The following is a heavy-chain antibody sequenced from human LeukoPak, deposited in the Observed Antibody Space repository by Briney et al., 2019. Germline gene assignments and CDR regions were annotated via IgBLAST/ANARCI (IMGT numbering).Heavy chain of an antibody. V-gene: IGHV3-53*01. D-gene: IGHD4/OR15-4a*01. CDR2: FYSGGST. Sequence: GGSLRLSCAVSGFTVSSNYVTWVRQAPGKGLEWVSVFYSGGSTYYADSVQGRFTLSRDNSKNTVYLQMNSLRAEDTAVYYCARGQGAGRGWFDPWGQGTLVTVSS. J-gene: IGHJ5*02. CDR3: ARGQGAGRGWFDP. CDR1: GFTVSSNY.